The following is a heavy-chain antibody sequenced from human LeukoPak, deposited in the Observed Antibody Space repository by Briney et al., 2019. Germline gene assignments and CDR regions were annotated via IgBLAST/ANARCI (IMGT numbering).Heavy chain of an antibody. J-gene: IGHJ6*03. CDR2: IRFDGNDK. CDR1: GFTFSTYW. D-gene: IGHD3-10*01. Sequence: GGPLRLSCAASGFTFSTYWMSWVRQAPGKGQEWVAFIRFDGNDKYYADSVKGRFTISRDNSKNTLYLQMNRVRTEDTAVYYCTKDGEYELRHYYNYMDVWGKGTTVTISS. V-gene: IGHV3-30*02. CDR3: TKDGEYELRHYYNYMDV.